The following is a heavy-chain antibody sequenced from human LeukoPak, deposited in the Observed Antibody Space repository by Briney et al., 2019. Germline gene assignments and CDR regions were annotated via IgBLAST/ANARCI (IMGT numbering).Heavy chain of an antibody. CDR2: INSDGDSM. Sequence: PGGSLRLSCTASGFTFTDYYMSWFRQAPGKGLEWISYINSDGDSMYYADSVKGRFTISRDNAKNSLFLQMSSLRAEDTAIYYCARAWIQLEFDYWGQGTLVTVSS. CDR1: GFTFTDYY. CDR3: ARAWIQLEFDY. J-gene: IGHJ4*02. V-gene: IGHV3-11*04. D-gene: IGHD5-18*01.